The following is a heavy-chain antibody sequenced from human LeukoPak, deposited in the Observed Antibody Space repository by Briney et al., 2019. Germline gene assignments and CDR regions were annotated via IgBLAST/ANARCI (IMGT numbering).Heavy chain of an antibody. J-gene: IGHJ4*02. V-gene: IGHV1-46*01. CDR2: INPSGGST. CDR1: EYTFTSYY. D-gene: IGHD3-3*01. CDR3: ARASGGVVIFDY. Sequence: ASVKVSCKASEYTFTSYYMHWVRQAPGQGLEWMGIINPSGGSTGYAQNFQGRVTMTRDTSTSTVYMELSSLRSEDTAVYYCARASGGVVIFDYWGQGTLVTVSS.